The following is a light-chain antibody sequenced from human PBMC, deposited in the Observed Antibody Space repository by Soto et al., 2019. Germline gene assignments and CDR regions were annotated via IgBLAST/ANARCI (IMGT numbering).Light chain of an antibody. J-gene: IGLJ1*01. CDR1: SSDVGGYNY. Sequence: QSALTQPASVSGSPGQSITISCTGTSSDVGGYNYVSWYQQHPGKAPKLMIYDVSNRPSGVSNRFSGSKSGNTASLTISGLQAEDEADYNCSSYTSSSTLEVFGTGTKVTVI. CDR3: SSYTSSSTLEV. CDR2: DVS. V-gene: IGLV2-14*01.